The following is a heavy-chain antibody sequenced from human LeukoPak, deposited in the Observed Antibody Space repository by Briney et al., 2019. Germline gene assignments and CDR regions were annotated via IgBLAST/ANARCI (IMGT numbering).Heavy chain of an antibody. CDR1: GGSISSGGYY. CDR2: IYQSGST. CDR3: ARGLPGYCSSTSCSPYFQH. J-gene: IGHJ1*01. V-gene: IGHV4-30-2*01. D-gene: IGHD2-2*01. Sequence: SQTLSLTCTVSGGSISSGGYYWSWIRQPPGKGLEWIGYIYQSGSTYYNPSLKSRVTISVDRSKNQFSLQLISVTAADTAVYYCARGLPGYCSSTSCSPYFQHWGQGTLVTVST.